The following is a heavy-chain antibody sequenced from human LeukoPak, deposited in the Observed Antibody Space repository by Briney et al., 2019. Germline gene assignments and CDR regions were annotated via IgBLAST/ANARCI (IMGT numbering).Heavy chain of an antibody. J-gene: IGHJ4*02. CDR2: IYSSGNT. D-gene: IGHD6-13*01. CDR3: AREGPYSGRWNYFDY. Sequence: PSETLSLTCTVSGGSMRSYFWSWIRQPAGKGLEWIGRIYSSGNTNYNPSLKSRVTMSVDTSKNQFSLKLTSVTAADTAFYYCAREGPYSGRWNYFDYWGQGIPVTVSS. V-gene: IGHV4-4*07. CDR1: GGSMRSYF.